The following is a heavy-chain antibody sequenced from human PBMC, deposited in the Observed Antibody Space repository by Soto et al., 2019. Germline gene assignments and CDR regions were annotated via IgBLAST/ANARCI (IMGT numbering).Heavy chain of an antibody. V-gene: IGHV1-18*01. D-gene: IGHD5-18*01. CDR2: ISAYNGNT. J-gene: IGHJ5*02. CDR3: ARNVGTAMVEWFDP. Sequence: SVKVSCKASGYTFTSYGISWVRQAPGQGLEWMGWISAYNGNTNYAQKLQGRVTMTTDTSTSTAYMELRSLRSDDTAVYYCARNVGTAMVEWFDPWGQGTLVTVSS. CDR1: GYTFTSYG.